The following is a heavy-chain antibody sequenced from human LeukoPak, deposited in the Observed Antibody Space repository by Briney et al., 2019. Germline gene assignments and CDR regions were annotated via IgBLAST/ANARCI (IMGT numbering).Heavy chain of an antibody. V-gene: IGHV3-23*01. CDR3: AKSSTYSGSLIDY. CDR2: ISGSGGST. J-gene: IGHJ4*02. Sequence: GSLRLSCAASGFTFSSYAMSWVRQAPGKGLEWVSSISGSGGSTYYADSVKGRFTISGDNSKNTLYLQVNSLRAEDTAVYYCAKSSTYSGSLIDYWGQGTLVSVSS. D-gene: IGHD1-26*01. CDR1: GFTFSSYA.